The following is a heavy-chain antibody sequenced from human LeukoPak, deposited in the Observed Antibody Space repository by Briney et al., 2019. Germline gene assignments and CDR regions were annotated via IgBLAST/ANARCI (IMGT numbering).Heavy chain of an antibody. J-gene: IGHJ4*02. Sequence: PGGSLRLSCAASGFTFSGYAMSWVRQAPGKGLEWVSAISGSGGSTYYADSVKGRFTISRDNSKNTPYLQMNSLRAEDTALYYCEKALWDGYSVFDYWGQGTLVTVSS. CDR3: EKALWDGYSVFDY. D-gene: IGHD5-24*01. CDR1: GFTFSGYA. V-gene: IGHV3-23*01. CDR2: ISGSGGST.